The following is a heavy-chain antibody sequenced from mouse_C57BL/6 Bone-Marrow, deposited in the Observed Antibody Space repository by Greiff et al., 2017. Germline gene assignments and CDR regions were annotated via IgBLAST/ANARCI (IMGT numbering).Heavy chain of an antibody. Sequence: EVKLVESGGGLVKPGGSLKLSCAASGFTFSSYTMSWVRQTPEKRLAWVATISGGGGNPYYPDSVKGRFTISSDNSKNSLYLQMRSLRSEDTALYYCARLSAMDYWGQGTSVTVSS. CDR3: ARLSAMDY. CDR2: ISGGGGNP. V-gene: IGHV5-9*01. J-gene: IGHJ4*01. CDR1: GFTFSSYT.